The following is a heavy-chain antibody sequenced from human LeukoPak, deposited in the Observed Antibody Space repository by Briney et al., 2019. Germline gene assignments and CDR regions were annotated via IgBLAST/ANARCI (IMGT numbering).Heavy chain of an antibody. V-gene: IGHV4-34*01. CDR3: ARSGYCSSTSCYRPGWFDP. CDR1: GGSISSYY. CDR2: TNHSGST. J-gene: IGHJ5*02. D-gene: IGHD2-2*03. Sequence: PSETLSLTCTVSGGSISSYYWSWIRQPPGKGLEWIGETNHSGSTNYNPSLKSRVTISVDTSKNQFSLKLSSVTAADTAVYYCARSGYCSSTSCYRPGWFDPWGQGTLVTVSS.